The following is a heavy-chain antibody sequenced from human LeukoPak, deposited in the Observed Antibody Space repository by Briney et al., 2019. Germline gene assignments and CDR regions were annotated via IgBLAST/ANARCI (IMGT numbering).Heavy chain of an antibody. J-gene: IGHJ4*02. CDR2: IYYSGST. CDR1: GGSISSSTYY. Sequence: SETLSLTCTVSGGSISSSTYYWGWIRQPPGKGLEWIGYIYYSGSTNYNPSLKSRVTISVDTSKNQFSLKLSSVTAADTAVYYCAGSVPYGGNPVGVWGQGTLVTVSS. CDR3: AGSVPYGGNPVGV. D-gene: IGHD4-23*01. V-gene: IGHV4-61*05.